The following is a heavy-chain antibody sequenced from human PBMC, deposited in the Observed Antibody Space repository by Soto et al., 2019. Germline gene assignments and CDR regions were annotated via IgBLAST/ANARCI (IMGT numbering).Heavy chain of an antibody. J-gene: IGHJ4*02. CDR3: ARVRDYYFDY. V-gene: IGHV4-59*01. CDR1: GGSISSYY. CDR2: IYYSGST. Sequence: SETLSLTCPVSGGSISSYYWIWIRQPPGKGLEWIGYIYYSGSTNYNPSLKSRVTISVDTSKNQFSLKLSSVTAADTAVYYCARVRDYYFDYWGQGTLVTVSS.